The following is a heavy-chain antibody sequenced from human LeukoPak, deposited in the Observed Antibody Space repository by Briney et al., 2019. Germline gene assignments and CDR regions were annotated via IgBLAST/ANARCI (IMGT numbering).Heavy chain of an antibody. CDR1: GGAFSSYT. D-gene: IGHD4-11*01. Sequence: SVKVSCKASGGAFSSYTISWVRQAPGQGLEWMGGIIPILGTSNYAQRFQGRVTITADESTSTAYMELSSLRSEDTAVYYCATDSTRTDAFDIWGQGTMVTVSS. J-gene: IGHJ3*02. CDR2: IIPILGTS. CDR3: ATDSTRTDAFDI. V-gene: IGHV1-69*13.